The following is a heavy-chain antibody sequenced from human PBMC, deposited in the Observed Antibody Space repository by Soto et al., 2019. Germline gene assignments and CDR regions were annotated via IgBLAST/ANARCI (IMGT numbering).Heavy chain of an antibody. V-gene: IGHV4-59*01. CDR2: IYYSGST. CDR1: GGSISSYY. J-gene: IGHJ6*03. Sequence: SETLSLTCTVSGGSISSYYWSWIRQPPGKGLEWIGYIYYSGSTNYNPSLKSRVTISVDTSKNQFSLKLSSVTAADTAVYYCARLGFWDSGYDLGLYDNYYYYMDVSGKGTTVTVSS. D-gene: IGHD5-12*01. CDR3: ARLGFWDSGYDLGLYDNYYYYMDV.